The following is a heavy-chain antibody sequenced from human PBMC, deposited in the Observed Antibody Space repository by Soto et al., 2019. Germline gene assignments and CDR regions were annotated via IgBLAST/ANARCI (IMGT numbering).Heavy chain of an antibody. J-gene: IGHJ5*02. CDR3: ARDFMARGRDSNWFDP. D-gene: IGHD3-10*01. Sequence: EVQLVESGGGLVQPGGSLRLSCAASGFIFSSYWIHWVRQAPGKGPVCVARINSDVRNTKYVDTVKGRFTISRDNAKKTLYLQMNSLRAEETVVYDCARDFMARGRDSNWFDPWGQGTLVTVSS. V-gene: IGHV3-74*03. CDR1: GFIFSSYW. CDR2: INSDVRNT.